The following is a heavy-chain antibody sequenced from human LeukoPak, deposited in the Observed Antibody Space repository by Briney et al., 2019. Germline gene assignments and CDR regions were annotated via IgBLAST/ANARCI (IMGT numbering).Heavy chain of an antibody. CDR2: INHSGST. CDR1: GGSFSGYY. D-gene: IGHD5-18*01. CDR3: AREGYSHGVDY. J-gene: IGHJ4*02. V-gene: IGHV4-34*01. Sequence: SETLSLTCAVYGGSFSGYYWSWLRQPPGKGLEWIGEINHSGSTNYNPSLKSRVTISVDTSKNQFSLKLSSVTAADTAVYYCAREGYSHGVDYWGQGTLVTVSS.